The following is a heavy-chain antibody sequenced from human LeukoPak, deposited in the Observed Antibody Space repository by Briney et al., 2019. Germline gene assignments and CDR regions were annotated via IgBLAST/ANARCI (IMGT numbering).Heavy chain of an antibody. V-gene: IGHV3-23*01. CDR3: AKTSAGIRGGYFDY. CDR1: GFTFSSYA. J-gene: IGHJ4*02. D-gene: IGHD3-10*01. Sequence: GGSPRLSCAASGFTFSSYAMSWVRQAPGKGLEWVSLNDSGGNTYYADSVKGRFTISRDNSKNTLFLQMSSLRAEDTAVYYCAKTSAGIRGGYFDYWGQGTLVTVSS. CDR2: NDSGGNT.